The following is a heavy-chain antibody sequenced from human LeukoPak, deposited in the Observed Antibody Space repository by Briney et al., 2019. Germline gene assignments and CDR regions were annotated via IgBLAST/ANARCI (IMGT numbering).Heavy chain of an antibody. CDR2: INHSGSY. V-gene: IGHV4-34*01. J-gene: IGHJ5*02. CDR1: CGSFSGHY. CDR3: ARGHPRIAVARTRGWFDP. D-gene: IGHD6-19*01. Sequence: SDTLPLTCAVYCGSFSGHYWIWPRHPTGKGLECIGEINHSGSYKFHPSLKSRVTISVDTSKNQFSLQLSSVTAADTAVYYCARGHPRIAVARTRGWFDPWGQGTLVSVSS.